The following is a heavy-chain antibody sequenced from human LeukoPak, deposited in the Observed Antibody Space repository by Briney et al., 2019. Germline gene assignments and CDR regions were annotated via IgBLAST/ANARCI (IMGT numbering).Heavy chain of an antibody. CDR2: ISSSSSYI. J-gene: IGHJ3*02. CDR1: GFTFSTYA. CDR3: ARVGYCSSTSCHSGGDDAFDI. V-gene: IGHV3-21*01. D-gene: IGHD2-2*02. Sequence: GGSLRLSCAVSGFTFSTYAMSWVRRAAGKGLEWMSFISSSSSYIYYADSVKGRFTISRDNAKNSLYLQMNSLRAEDTAVYYCARVGYCSSTSCHSGGDDAFDIWGQGTMVTVSS.